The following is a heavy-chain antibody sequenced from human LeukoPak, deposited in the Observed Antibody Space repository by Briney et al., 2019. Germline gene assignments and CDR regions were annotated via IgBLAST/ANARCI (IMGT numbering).Heavy chain of an antibody. J-gene: IGHJ4*02. CDR3: ARNYDILTGYSNPAYFDY. CDR2: IIPILGIA. Sequence: GSSVKVSCKASGGTFSSYAISWVRQAPGQGLEWMGRIIPILGIANYAQKFQGRVTITADTSTSTAYMELRSLRSDDTAVYYCARNYDILTGYSNPAYFDYWGQGTLVTVSS. CDR1: GGTFSSYA. V-gene: IGHV1-69*04. D-gene: IGHD3-9*01.